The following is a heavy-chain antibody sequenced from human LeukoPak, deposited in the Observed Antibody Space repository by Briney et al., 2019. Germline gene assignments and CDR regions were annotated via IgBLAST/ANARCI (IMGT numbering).Heavy chain of an antibody. Sequence: SETLSLTCAVSGYFISSGYYWGWIRQPPGKGLEWIGSMFYRGSTYYNSSLKSRVTISLDMSKNQFSLKLSSVTAADTAVYYCARDRDSTGYYWAYWGQGTLVTVSS. V-gene: IGHV4-38-2*02. CDR3: ARDRDSTGYYWAY. J-gene: IGHJ4*02. CDR2: MFYRGST. D-gene: IGHD3-22*01. CDR1: GYFISSGYY.